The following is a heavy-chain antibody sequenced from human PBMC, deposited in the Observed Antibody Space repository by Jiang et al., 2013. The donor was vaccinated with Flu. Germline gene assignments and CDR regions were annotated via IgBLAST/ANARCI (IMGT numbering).Heavy chain of an antibody. D-gene: IGHD2-21*02. CDR1: GGSIRSRSYY. Sequence: YGSGLVKPSETLSLTCTVSGGSIRSRSYYWGWFRQPPGKGLEWIATIYYSGTTYYESSLRSRVTISVDTPKNQFSLFLTSVTAADTAMYYCARLFCGGDCHLSDFPYGMDVWGQGTTVTVSS. CDR3: ARLFCGGDCHLSDFPYGMDV. J-gene: IGHJ6*02. V-gene: IGHV4-39*01. CDR2: IYYSGTT.